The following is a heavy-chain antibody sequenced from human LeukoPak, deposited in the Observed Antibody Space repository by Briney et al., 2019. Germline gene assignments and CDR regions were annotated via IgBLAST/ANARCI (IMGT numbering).Heavy chain of an antibody. J-gene: IGHJ4*02. CDR1: GFTFDDYA. V-gene: IGHV3-9*01. CDR3: AKDMGYSSSWFDY. D-gene: IGHD6-13*01. Sequence: GRSLRLSCAASGFTFDDYAMHWVRQAPGKGLEWVSGISWNSGSIGYADSVKGRFIISRDNAKNSLYLQMNSLRAEDTALYYCAKDMGYSSSWFDYWGQGTLVTVSS. CDR2: ISWNSGSI.